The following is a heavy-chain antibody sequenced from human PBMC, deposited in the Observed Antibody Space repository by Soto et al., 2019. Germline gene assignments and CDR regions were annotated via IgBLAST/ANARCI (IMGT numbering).Heavy chain of an antibody. J-gene: IGHJ6*02. D-gene: IGHD2-2*01. V-gene: IGHV1-69*02. Sequence: QVQLVQSGAEVKKPGSSVKVSCKASGGTFSSYTISWVRQAPGQGLEWMGRIIPILGIANYAQKFQGRVTITADKSTSTAYMELSSLRSEDTAVYYCARGSTAYYGMDVWGQGTTVTVSS. CDR3: ARGSTAYYGMDV. CDR1: GGTFSSYT. CDR2: IIPILGIA.